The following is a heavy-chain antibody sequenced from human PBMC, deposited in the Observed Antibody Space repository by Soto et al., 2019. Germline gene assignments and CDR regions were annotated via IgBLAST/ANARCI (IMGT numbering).Heavy chain of an antibody. CDR1: GFTFTSSA. Sequence: SVKVSCKASGFTFTSSAMQWVRQARGQRLEWIGWIVVGSGNTNYAQKFQERVTITRDMSTSTAYMELSSLRSEDTAVYYCAAGDSVAGTSYYYYGMDVWGQGTTVTVSS. CDR2: IVVGSGNT. D-gene: IGHD6-19*01. CDR3: AAGDSVAGTSYYYYGMDV. J-gene: IGHJ6*02. V-gene: IGHV1-58*02.